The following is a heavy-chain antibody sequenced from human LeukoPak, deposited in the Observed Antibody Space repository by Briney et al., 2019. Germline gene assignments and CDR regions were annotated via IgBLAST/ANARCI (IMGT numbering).Heavy chain of an antibody. CDR3: ARGPSGYHNT. V-gene: IGHV3-23*01. CDR2: ISGSGGST. J-gene: IGHJ4*02. Sequence: GGSLRLSCAASGFTFSSYAMSWVRQAPGKGLEWVSAISGSGGSTYYADSVKGRFTISRDSSKNILHLQMNTLRAEDTAIYYYARGPSGYHNTGGQGTLVTVSS. CDR1: GFTFSSYA. D-gene: IGHD5-12*01.